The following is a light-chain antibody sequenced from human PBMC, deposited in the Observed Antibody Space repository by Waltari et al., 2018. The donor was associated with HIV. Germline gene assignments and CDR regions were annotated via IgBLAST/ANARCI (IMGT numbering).Light chain of an antibody. Sequence: SYELTQPPSVSVSPGQTARIPCSGDALPEQYAYRYQQKPGQAPFLIIYKDTERPSGIPERFSGSRSGTTVTLIITGVRAEDEADYYCQSADGSGSLYVFGSGTKV. CDR3: QSADGSGSLYV. J-gene: IGLJ1*01. V-gene: IGLV3-25*03. CDR2: KDT. CDR1: ALPEQY.